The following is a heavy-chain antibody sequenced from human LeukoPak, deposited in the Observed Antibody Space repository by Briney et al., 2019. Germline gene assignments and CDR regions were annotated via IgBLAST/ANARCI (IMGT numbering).Heavy chain of an antibody. CDR2: INYGSTGT. D-gene: IGHD2-15*01. CDR1: GFTFSTYA. Sequence: QPGGSLRLSCAASGFTFSTYAMTWVRQAPGKGLEWVSSINYGSTGTFYADSVKGRFTISRDNSKDTLYLQMNSLRVEDTAVYYCAKSTCSDGTCSLYYFDYWGQGTLVTVSS. J-gene: IGHJ4*02. CDR3: AKSTCSDGTCSLYYFDY. V-gene: IGHV3-23*01.